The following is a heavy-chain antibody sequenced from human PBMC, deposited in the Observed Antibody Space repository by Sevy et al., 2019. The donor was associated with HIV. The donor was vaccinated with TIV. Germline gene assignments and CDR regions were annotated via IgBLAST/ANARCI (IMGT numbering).Heavy chain of an antibody. CDR1: GGSISSGDYY. CDR3: ARWIHGHYVTYFDY. V-gene: IGHV4-30-4*01. D-gene: IGHD4-17*01. Sequence: SEILSLTCTVSGGSISSGDYYWSWIRQPPGKGLEWIGCIYYSGSTYYNPSLKSRVTMSVDTSKNNFSLKLTSVTAADTAVYFCARWIHGHYVTYFDYWGQGTPVTVSS. CDR2: IYYSGST. J-gene: IGHJ4*02.